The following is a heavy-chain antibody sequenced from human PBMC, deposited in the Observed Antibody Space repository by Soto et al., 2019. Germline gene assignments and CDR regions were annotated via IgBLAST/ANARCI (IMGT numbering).Heavy chain of an antibody. V-gene: IGHV1-18*01. J-gene: IGHJ4*02. CDR3: ARSLGGIFGSGGDY. Sequence: QDHLVQSGAEVKKPGASVKVSCKASGYTFSHYGITWVRQAPGQGLEWMGWISANNGDTNYTQKLQGRVSMTADTSTSTAYMELRSLRPDDTAVYYCARSLGGIFGSGGDYWGQGTLVTVSS. D-gene: IGHD3-3*01. CDR1: GYTFSHYG. CDR2: ISANNGDT.